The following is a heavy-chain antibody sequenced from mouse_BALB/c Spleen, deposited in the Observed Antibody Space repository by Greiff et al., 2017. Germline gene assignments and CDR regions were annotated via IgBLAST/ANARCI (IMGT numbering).Heavy chain of an antibody. D-gene: IGHD1-1*01. V-gene: IGHV1-80*01. CDR2: IYPGDGDT. CDR3: ARYSSYYFDY. Sequence: QVQLKQSGAELVRPGSSVKISCKASGYAFSSYWMNWVKQRPGQGLEWIGQIYPGDGDTNYNGKFKGKATLTADKSSSTAYMQLSSLTSEDSAVYFCARYSSYYFDYWGQGTTLTVSS. J-gene: IGHJ2*01. CDR1: GYAFSSYW.